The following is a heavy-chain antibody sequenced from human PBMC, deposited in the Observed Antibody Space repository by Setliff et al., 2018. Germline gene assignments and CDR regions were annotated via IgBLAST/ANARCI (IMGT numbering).Heavy chain of an antibody. J-gene: IGHJ5*02. Sequence: SETLSLTCSVSGDSMSFSYWSWIRQPPGKGLEWIGYIYYSGSTDSHPSLKSRVSISIDTSKNQFSLNVRSVTAADTAIYYCAKGRGEMDPWGQGILVT. CDR2: IYYSGST. D-gene: IGHD3-10*01. V-gene: IGHV4-59*01. CDR1: GDSMSFSY. CDR3: AKGRGEMDP.